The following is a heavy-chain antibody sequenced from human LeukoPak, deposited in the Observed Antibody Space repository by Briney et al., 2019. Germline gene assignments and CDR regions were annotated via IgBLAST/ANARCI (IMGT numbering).Heavy chain of an antibody. CDR3: AKRTTYYDFP. V-gene: IGHV3-23*01. CDR1: GFTFSSYS. Sequence: GGSMRLSCAASGFTFSSYSMTWVRQAPGKGLEWVSAISGSGGTTYYADSVKGRFTISRDNSKNTLHLQMNSLRAEDTAVYYCAKRTTYYDFPWGQGTLVTVSS. J-gene: IGHJ5*02. D-gene: IGHD3-3*01. CDR2: ISGSGGTT.